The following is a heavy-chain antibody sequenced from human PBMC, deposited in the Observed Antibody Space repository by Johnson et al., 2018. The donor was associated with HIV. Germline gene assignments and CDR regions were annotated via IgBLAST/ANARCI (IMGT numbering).Heavy chain of an antibody. V-gene: IGHV3-30-3*01. CDR1: GLTLSSYA. CDR3: ARGGRAHYGVNFGAFDI. D-gene: IGHD4-23*01. J-gene: IGHJ3*02. Sequence: QVQLVESGGSVIRPGGSLRLSCAASGLTLSSYAMHWVRQAPGKGLEWVAVISYDGSHKYYADSVKGRFTLSRDNSKNTLYLQMNSLRAEDTAVYYCARGGRAHYGVNFGAFDIWGQGTMVTVSS. CDR2: ISYDGSHK.